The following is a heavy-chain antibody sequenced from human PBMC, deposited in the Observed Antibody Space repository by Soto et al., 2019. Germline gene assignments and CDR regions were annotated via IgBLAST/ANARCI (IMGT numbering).Heavy chain of an antibody. CDR1: GLTFNNYW. V-gene: IGHV3-7*05. Sequence: GGSLRLSCAASGLTFNNYWMTWVRQTPGKGLEWVANIKQDGSEKYYVDSVKGRFTISRDNAKTSLYLQMNSLRAEDTAVYYCARDRRGSYDASYYYYGMDVWGQGTTVTVSS. D-gene: IGHD5-12*01. CDR2: IKQDGSEK. CDR3: ARDRRGSYDASYYYYGMDV. J-gene: IGHJ6*02.